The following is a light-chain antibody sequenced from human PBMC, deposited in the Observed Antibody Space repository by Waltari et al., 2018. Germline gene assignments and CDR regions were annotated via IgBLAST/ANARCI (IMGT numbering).Light chain of an antibody. Sequence: DIQMTQSPSSLSASVGDRVTITCRASQSISSYLNWYQQKPGKAPKLLIYAASSLQSGVPSRFSGSGSGAEFTLTISSLQPDDFATYYCQHYNIYPVMFGQGTRLEIK. CDR3: QHYNIYPVM. CDR1: QSISSY. J-gene: IGKJ5*01. CDR2: AAS. V-gene: IGKV1-39*01.